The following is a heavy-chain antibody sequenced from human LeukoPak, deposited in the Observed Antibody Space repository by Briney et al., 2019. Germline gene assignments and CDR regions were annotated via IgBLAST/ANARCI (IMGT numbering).Heavy chain of an antibody. D-gene: IGHD4-17*01. CDR3: ARQPPTVSYGMDV. CDR2: IYYSGST. CDR1: GESLNSYY. J-gene: IGHJ6*02. V-gene: IGHV4-39*01. Sequence: SETLSLTCAVYGESLNSYYWGWIRQPPGKGLEWIGSIYYSGSTYYNPSLKSRVTISVDTSKNQFSLKLSSVTAADTAVYYCARQPPTVSYGMDVWGQGTTVTVSS.